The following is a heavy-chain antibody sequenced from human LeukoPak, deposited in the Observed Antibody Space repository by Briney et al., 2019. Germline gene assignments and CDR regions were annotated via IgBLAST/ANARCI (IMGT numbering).Heavy chain of an antibody. CDR3: ARDRSYYTFDY. J-gene: IGHJ4*02. D-gene: IGHD3-10*01. V-gene: IGHV4-31*03. CDR2: ISYSGST. Sequence: MASETLSLTCNVSGGSISSGGYYWSWIRQHPGKGLEWIGYISYSGSTYYNPSLKSRVTISVDTSKNQFSLKLSSVTAADTAVYYCARDRSYYTFDYWGQGTLVTVSA. CDR1: GGSISSGGYY.